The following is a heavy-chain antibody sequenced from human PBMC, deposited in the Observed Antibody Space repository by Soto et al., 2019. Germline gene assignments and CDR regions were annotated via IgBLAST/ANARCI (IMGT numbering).Heavy chain of an antibody. CDR2: INHSGST. CDR3: ARLARYQLHYDY. Sequence: SETLSLTSAVYGGSFSGYYWSWIRQPPGKGLEWIGGINHSGSTNYNPSLKSRVTISVDTSKNQFSLKLSSVTAADTAVYYCARLARYQLHYDYWGQGTLVTVS. J-gene: IGHJ4*02. CDR1: GGSFSGYY. D-gene: IGHD2-2*01. V-gene: IGHV4-34*01.